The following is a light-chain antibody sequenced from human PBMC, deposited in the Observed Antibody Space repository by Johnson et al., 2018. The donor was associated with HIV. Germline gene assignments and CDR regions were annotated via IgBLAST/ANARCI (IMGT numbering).Light chain of an antibody. Sequence: QSVLTQPPSVSAAPGQKVTISCSGSSSNIGNNYVSWYQQLPGTAPKLLIYDNNQRPSGIPDRFSGSKSGTSANLAITRLQTGDEADYYCGTWDISLSAGGVFVPATNVTVL. CDR2: DNN. J-gene: IGLJ1*01. V-gene: IGLV1-51*01. CDR1: SSNIGNNY. CDR3: GTWDISLSAGGV.